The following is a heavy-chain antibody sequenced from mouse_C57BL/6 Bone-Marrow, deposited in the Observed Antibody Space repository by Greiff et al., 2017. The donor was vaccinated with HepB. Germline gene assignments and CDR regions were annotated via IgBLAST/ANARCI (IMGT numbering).Heavy chain of an antibody. CDR2: IYPRSGNT. D-gene: IGHD1-1*01. CDR3: ARSPYYGSSFFDY. CDR1: GYTFTSYG. V-gene: IGHV1-81*01. J-gene: IGHJ2*01. Sequence: QVQLKESGAELARPGASVKLSCKASGYTFTSYGISWVKQRTGQGLEWIGEIYPRSGNTYYNEKFKGKATLTADKSSSTAYMELRSLTSEDSAVYFCARSPYYGSSFFDYWGQGTTLTVSS.